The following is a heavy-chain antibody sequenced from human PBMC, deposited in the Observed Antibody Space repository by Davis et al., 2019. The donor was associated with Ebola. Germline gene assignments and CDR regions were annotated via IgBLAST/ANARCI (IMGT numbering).Heavy chain of an antibody. Sequence: GGSLRLSCAASGFTFDDYAMHWVRQAPGKGLEWVSGISWNSGSIGYADSVKGRFTISRDNAKNSLYLQMNSLRAEDTALYYCAKEGTNFGVVGGMDVWGQGTTVTVSS. V-gene: IGHV3-9*01. J-gene: IGHJ6*02. CDR3: AKEGTNFGVVGGMDV. CDR2: ISWNSGSI. D-gene: IGHD3-3*01. CDR1: GFTFDDYA.